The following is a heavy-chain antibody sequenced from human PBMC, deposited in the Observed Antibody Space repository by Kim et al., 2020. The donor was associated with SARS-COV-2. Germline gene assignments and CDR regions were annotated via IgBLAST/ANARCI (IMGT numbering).Heavy chain of an antibody. V-gene: IGHV6-1*01. J-gene: IGHJ3*02. CDR3: ARDTPGQKGFDI. Sequence: DDDISVRSPITINPDTSKHQFSLQLNSVTPEDTAVYYCARDTPGQKGFDIWGQGTMVTVSS.